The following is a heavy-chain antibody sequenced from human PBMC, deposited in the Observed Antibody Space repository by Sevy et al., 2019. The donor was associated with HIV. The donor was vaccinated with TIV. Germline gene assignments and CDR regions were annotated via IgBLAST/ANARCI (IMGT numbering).Heavy chain of an antibody. CDR3: AKDLYYDTSLFDY. V-gene: IGHV3-23*01. Sequence: GGSLRLSCAASGFTFSTYAMSWVRQAPGKGLEWVSGISGIYGSTYYADSVKGRFTISRDNSKNTLYLQMNSLRAEDTALYYCAKDLYYDTSLFDYWGQGIRVTVSS. D-gene: IGHD3-22*01. J-gene: IGHJ4*02. CDR2: ISGIYGST. CDR1: GFTFSTYA.